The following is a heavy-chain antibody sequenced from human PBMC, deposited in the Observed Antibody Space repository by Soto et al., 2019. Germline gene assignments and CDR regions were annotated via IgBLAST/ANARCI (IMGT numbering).Heavy chain of an antibody. V-gene: IGHV3-74*01. Sequence: EVQLVESGGGLVQPGGSLRLSCRDSGFTFSGDWMHWVRQAPGKGLDWVSRIDPYDTGISYADSVKGRFNISRDNAKSTLYLQMNSLRPEDTAVYYCTRATFGARDYWGQGTLVTVSA. D-gene: IGHD1-1*01. CDR2: IDPYDTGI. CDR1: GFTFSGDW. J-gene: IGHJ4*02. CDR3: TRATFGARDY.